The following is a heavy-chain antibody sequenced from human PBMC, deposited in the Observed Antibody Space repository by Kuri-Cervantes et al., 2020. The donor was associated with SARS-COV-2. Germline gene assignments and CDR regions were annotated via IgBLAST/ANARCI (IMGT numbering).Heavy chain of an antibody. V-gene: IGHV3-21*01. D-gene: IGHD3-22*01. J-gene: IGHJ4*02. Sequence: GESLKISCAASGFTFSSYSMNWVRQAPGKGLEWVSSISSSSSYIYYADSVKGRFTISRDNAKNSLYLQMSSLRAEDTAVYHCARDSSGYYRLDYWGQGTLVTVSS. CDR2: ISSSSSYI. CDR3: ARDSSGYYRLDY. CDR1: GFTFSSYS.